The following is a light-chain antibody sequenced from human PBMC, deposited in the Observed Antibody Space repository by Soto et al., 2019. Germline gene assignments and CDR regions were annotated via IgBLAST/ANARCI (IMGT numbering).Light chain of an antibody. CDR1: QSVSSNY. J-gene: IGKJ4*01. CDR3: QQYGSSPLT. V-gene: IGKV3-20*01. Sequence: EMGWTQSPGTLSLSPGERATLSCRASQSVSSNYLAWYQQKPGQAPRLLIYGASSRAAGIPDRFSGSGSGTDFTLTISRLEPEDFAVYYCQQYGSSPLTFGGGTKVDIK. CDR2: GAS.